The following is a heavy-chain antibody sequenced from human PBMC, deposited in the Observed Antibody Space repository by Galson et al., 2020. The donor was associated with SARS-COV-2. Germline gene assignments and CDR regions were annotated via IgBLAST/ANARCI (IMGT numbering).Heavy chain of an antibody. V-gene: IGHV5-10-1*01. CDR3: ARDQWLANYYYYGMDV. CDR2: IDPSDSYT. J-gene: IGHJ6*02. Sequence: GESLKISCKGSGYSFTSYWISWVRQMPGKGLEWMGRIDPSDSYTNYSPSFQGHVTISADKSISTAYLQWSSLKASDTAMYYCARDQWLANYYYYGMDVWGQGTTVTVSS. CDR1: GYSFTSYW. D-gene: IGHD6-19*01.